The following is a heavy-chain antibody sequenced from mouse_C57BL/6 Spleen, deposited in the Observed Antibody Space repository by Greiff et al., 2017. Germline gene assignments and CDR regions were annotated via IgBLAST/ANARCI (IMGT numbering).Heavy chain of an antibody. CDR1: GYAFSSSW. CDR2: IYPGDGDT. CDR3: AGYGNPYYYAMDY. V-gene: IGHV1-82*01. Sequence: LVEPGASVKISCQASGYAFSSSWMNWVKQRPGKGLEWIGRIYPGDGDTNYNGKFKGKATLTADKSSSTAYMQLSSLTSEDSAVYFCAGYGNPYYYAMDYWGQGTSVTVSS. D-gene: IGHD2-10*02. J-gene: IGHJ4*01.